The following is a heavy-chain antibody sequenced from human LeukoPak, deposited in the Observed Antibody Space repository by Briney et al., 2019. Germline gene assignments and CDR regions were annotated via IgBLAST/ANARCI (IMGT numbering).Heavy chain of an antibody. V-gene: IGHV3-21*01. D-gene: IGHD6-19*01. J-gene: IGHJ4*02. CDR3: ARDGFRAVAGSHYFDY. CDR2: ISSSSSYI. Sequence: GGSLRLSCAASGFTFSSYSMNWVRQAPGKGLEWVSSISSSSSYIYYADSVKGRFIISRDNAKNSLYLQMNSLRAEDTAVYYCARDGFRAVAGSHYFDYWGQGTLVTVSS. CDR1: GFTFSSYS.